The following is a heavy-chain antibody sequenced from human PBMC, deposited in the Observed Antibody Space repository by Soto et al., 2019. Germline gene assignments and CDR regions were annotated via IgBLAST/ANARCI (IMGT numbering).Heavy chain of an antibody. CDR3: ARVERGTVTTVVDAFDI. V-gene: IGHV4-34*01. Sequence: QVQLQQWGAGLLKTSETLSLTCAVYGGFVSSGTYYWSWIRQPPGTGLEWIGEMSHSGGTHFNPSLKSRVTISVDTSKIQFSLKMSSVTAADTALYYCARVERGTVTTVVDAFDIWGPGTMVTVSS. J-gene: IGHJ3*02. D-gene: IGHD1-1*01. CDR2: MSHSGGT. CDR1: GGFVSSGTYY.